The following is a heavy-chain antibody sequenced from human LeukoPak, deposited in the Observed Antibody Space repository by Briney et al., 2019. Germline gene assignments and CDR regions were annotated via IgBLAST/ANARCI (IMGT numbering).Heavy chain of an antibody. CDR3: ARSISWSYYYMDV. D-gene: IGHD6-13*01. J-gene: IGHJ6*03. CDR1: GGSISSYY. CDR2: VYYSGRT. V-gene: IGHV4-59*01. Sequence: SETLSLTCTVSGGSISSYYWSWIRQPPGKGLEWIGYVYYSGRTYYNPSLKSRVSISVDTSKNQFSLKLTSVTAADTAVYHCARSISWSYYYMDVWGKGTTVTVSS.